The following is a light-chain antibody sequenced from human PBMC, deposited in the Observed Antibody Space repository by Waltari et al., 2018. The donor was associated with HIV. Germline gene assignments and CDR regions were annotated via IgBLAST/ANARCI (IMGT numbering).Light chain of an antibody. V-gene: IGLV8-61*01. CDR1: SDSLSSANY. CDR2: STN. CDR3: LLFMSSGIWV. J-gene: IGLJ3*02. Sequence: QTVVPQEPPFSVSPGGTVTLTCGLRSDSLSSANYPTWFRQTPGQPPPTLIYSTNIRSYGVHARFSGSILEGKAALTITGAQEDDESEYYCLLFMSSGIWVFGGGTKLTVL.